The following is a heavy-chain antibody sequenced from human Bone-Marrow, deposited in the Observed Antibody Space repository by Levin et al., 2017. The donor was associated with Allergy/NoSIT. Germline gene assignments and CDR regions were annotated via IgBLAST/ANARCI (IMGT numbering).Heavy chain of an antibody. Sequence: GGSLRLSCAASGFTFSSYGMHWVRQAPGKGLEWVAVIWYDGSNKYYADSVKGRFTISRDNSKNTLYLQMNSLRAEDTAVYYCARRKGGSYSVDYWGQGTLVTVSS. CDR1: GFTFSSYG. J-gene: IGHJ4*02. CDR2: IWYDGSNK. D-gene: IGHD1-26*01. CDR3: ARRKGGSYSVDY. V-gene: IGHV3-33*01.